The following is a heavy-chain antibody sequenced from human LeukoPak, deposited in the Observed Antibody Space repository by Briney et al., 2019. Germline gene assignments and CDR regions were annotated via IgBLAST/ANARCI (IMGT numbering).Heavy chain of an antibody. CDR1: GYTFTGYY. V-gene: IGHV1-2*02. D-gene: IGHD3-22*01. CDR2: INPNSGGT. CDR3: ARVRTMIVVAIDY. J-gene: IGHJ4*02. Sequence: ASVKVSCKASGYTFTGYYMHWVRQAPGQGLEWMGWINPNSGGTNYAQKFQGRDTMTRDTSISTAYMELSRLRSDDTAVYYCARVRTMIVVAIDYWGQGTLVTVSS.